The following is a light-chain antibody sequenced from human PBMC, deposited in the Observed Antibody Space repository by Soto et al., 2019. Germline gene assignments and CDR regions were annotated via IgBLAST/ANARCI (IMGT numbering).Light chain of an antibody. CDR3: AAWDDSLNGYV. CDR2: SNT. V-gene: IGLV1-44*01. J-gene: IGLJ1*01. CDR1: SSNIGSNT. Sequence: QSVLTQPPSASGAPGQRVTISCFGSSSNIGSNTVNWYQQLPGTAPKLLIYSNTPRPSGVSDRFSGSKSGTSASLAISGLQSEDEADYYCAAWDDSLNGYVFGTGTKVTVL.